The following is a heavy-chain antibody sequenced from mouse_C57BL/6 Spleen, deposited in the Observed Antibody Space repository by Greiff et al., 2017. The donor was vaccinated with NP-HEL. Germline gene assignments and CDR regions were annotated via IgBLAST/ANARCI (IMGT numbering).Heavy chain of an antibody. D-gene: IGHD1-1*01. V-gene: IGHV1-50*01. J-gene: IGHJ2*01. CDR2: IDPSDSYT. CDR3: ARPTSYGSSYDY. Sequence: QVQLQQPGAELVKPGASVKLSCKASGYTFTSYWMQWVKQRPGQGLEWIGEIDPSDSYTNYNQKFKGKATLTVDTSSSTAYMQLSSLTSEDSAVYYCARPTSYGSSYDYWGQGTTLTVSS. CDR1: GYTFTSYW.